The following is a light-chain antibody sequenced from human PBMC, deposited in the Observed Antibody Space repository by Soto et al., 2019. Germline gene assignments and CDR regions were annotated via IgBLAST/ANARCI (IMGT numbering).Light chain of an antibody. J-gene: IGKJ2*01. V-gene: IGKV3-15*01. CDR3: QQYNNWPLYT. CDR2: DPS. CDR1: QSVAGN. Sequence: EIVMTQSPATLYVSPEQRATLSCRASQSVAGNFAWYHQRPGRAPRLLIYDPSTRATDIPARFSGSGSGTEFTLTICSLQSEDFARYYCQQYNNWPLYTFGQGTKLEIK.